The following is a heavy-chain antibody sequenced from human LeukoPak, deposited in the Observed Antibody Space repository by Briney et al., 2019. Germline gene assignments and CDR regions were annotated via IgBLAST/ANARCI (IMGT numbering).Heavy chain of an antibody. CDR1: GGTFSSYA. J-gene: IGHJ4*02. Sequence: SVKVSCKASGGTFSSYAISWVRQAPGQGLEWVGGIIPIFGSANYAQKFQGRVTITTDESTTTAYMELSSLRSEDTVVYYCARGASGYSYGTRFDSWGQGTLVTVSS. CDR3: ARGASGYSYGTRFDS. CDR2: IIPIFGSA. D-gene: IGHD5-18*01. V-gene: IGHV1-69*05.